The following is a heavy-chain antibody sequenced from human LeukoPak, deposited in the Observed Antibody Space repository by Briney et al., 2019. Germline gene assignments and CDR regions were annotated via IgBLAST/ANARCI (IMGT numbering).Heavy chain of an antibody. D-gene: IGHD2-2*01. Sequence: PGGSLRLSCAASGSTFSSYAMGWVRQAPGKGLEWVSAISGSGGSTYYADSVKGRFTISRDNSKNTLYLQMNSLRAEDTAVYYCAKDLKFNQPGFFDYWGQGTLVTVSS. CDR2: ISGSGGST. CDR1: GSTFSSYA. CDR3: AKDLKFNQPGFFDY. V-gene: IGHV3-23*01. J-gene: IGHJ4*02.